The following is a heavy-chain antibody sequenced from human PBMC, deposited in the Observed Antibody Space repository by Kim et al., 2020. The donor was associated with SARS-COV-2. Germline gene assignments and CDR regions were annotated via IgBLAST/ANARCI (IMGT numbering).Heavy chain of an antibody. CDR3: ARDNSSSWPYYYYYGMDV. CDR1: GGSVSSGSYY. Sequence: SETLSLTCTVSGGSVSSGSYYWSWIRQPPGKGLEWIGYIYYSGSTNYNPSLKSRVTISVDTSKNQFSLKLSSVTAADTAVYYCARDNSSSWPYYYYYGMDVWGQGTTVTVSS. J-gene: IGHJ6*02. CDR2: IYYSGST. V-gene: IGHV4-61*01. D-gene: IGHD6-13*01.